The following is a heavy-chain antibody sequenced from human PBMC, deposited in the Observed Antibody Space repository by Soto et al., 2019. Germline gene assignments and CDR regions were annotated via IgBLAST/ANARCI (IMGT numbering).Heavy chain of an antibody. Sequence: EVHLLESGGGLVQPGGSLRLSCAASGFSFSSHAMSWVRQAPGTGLEWVSGISGSGGTPYYADSVRGRFTISRDNSKNTLYLQVNSLRAENTAVYYCAKGITVGGRSYNYYGMDVWGQGTTVIVSS. CDR1: GFSFSSHA. CDR3: AKGITVGGRSYNYYGMDV. J-gene: IGHJ6*02. CDR2: ISGSGGTP. D-gene: IGHD6-19*01. V-gene: IGHV3-23*01.